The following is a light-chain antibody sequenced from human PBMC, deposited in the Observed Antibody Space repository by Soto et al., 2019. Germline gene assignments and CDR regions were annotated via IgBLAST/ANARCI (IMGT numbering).Light chain of an antibody. V-gene: IGLV2-14*01. CDR1: SSDVGGYNY. J-gene: IGLJ1*01. CDR2: DVS. CDR3: SSYTSSSTA. Sequence: QSVLTQPASVSGSPGQSITISCTGTSSDVGGYNYVSWYQQHPGKAPKLMIYDVSNRPSGVSNRFSGSKSGNTASLTISGLQAEDEADYYYSSYTSSSTAFGTGTKATV.